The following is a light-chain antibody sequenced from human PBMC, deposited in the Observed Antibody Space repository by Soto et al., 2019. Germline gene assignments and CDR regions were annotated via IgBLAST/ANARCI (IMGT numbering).Light chain of an antibody. CDR2: DNN. CDR3: GTWDSSLSAYV. Sequence: QSVLTQPPSVSAAPGQKVTISCSGSSSNIGNNYVSWYKQLPGTAPKLLIYDNNQRPSGIPDRFSGSKCGTSATLGITGLQTGDEADYYCGTWDSSLSAYVFGTGTKLTVL. V-gene: IGLV1-51*01. CDR1: SSNIGNNY. J-gene: IGLJ1*01.